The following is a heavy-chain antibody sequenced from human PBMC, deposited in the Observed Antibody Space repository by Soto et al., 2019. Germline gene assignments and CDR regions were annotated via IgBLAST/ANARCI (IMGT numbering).Heavy chain of an antibody. Sequence: QVQLQESGPRLVEPSGTLSLTCVVSGGSMYSSNWWSWVRQPPGKGLEWIGQIFHSGTTYYNLSLQSRVTISLDKAENQFSLKLSSLTAADTAVYYCASLGTTVTSFDSWGQGTLVTVSS. D-gene: IGHD4-4*01. J-gene: IGHJ4*02. CDR2: IFHSGTT. CDR1: GGSMYSSNW. V-gene: IGHV4-4*02. CDR3: ASLGTTVTSFDS.